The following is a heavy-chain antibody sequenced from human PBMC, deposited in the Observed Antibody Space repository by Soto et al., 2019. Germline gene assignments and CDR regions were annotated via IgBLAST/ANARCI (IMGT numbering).Heavy chain of an antibody. V-gene: IGHV1-69*04. CDR3: ARDGYSAGYYYYMDV. Sequence: GASVKVSCKASGGTFSSYTISWVRQAPGQGLEWMGRIIPILGIANYAQKFQGRVTITADKSTSTAYMELSSLRSEDTAVYYCARDGYSAGYYYYMDVWGKGTTVTVS. CDR1: GGTFSSYT. CDR2: IIPILGIA. D-gene: IGHD6-13*01. J-gene: IGHJ6*03.